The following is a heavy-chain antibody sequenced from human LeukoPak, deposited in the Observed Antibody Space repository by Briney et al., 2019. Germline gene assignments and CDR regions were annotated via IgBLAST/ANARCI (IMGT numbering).Heavy chain of an antibody. CDR2: INHSGST. D-gene: IGHD3-22*01. V-gene: IGHV4-34*01. CDR3: ARDTYYYDSSAYSSAADY. CDR1: GGSFNGYY. Sequence: SETLSLTCAVYGGSFNGYYWSWIRQPPGKGLEWIGEINHSGSTNYNPSLKSRVTISVDTSKNQFSLKLSSVTAADTAVYYCARDTYYYDSSAYSSAADYWGQGTLVTVSS. J-gene: IGHJ4*02.